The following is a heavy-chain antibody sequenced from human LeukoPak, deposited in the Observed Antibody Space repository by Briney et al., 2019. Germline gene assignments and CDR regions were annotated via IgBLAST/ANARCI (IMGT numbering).Heavy chain of an antibody. Sequence: PSETLSLTCSVSGDSVTSTYWSWIRQPPGKGLEWIGYIYYSGSTNYNPSLKSRVTISVDTSKNQFSLKLSSVTAADTAVYYCARWGYSSSYNWFDPWGQGTLVTVSS. CDR2: IYYSGST. D-gene: IGHD6-6*01. CDR1: GDSVTSTY. J-gene: IGHJ5*02. V-gene: IGHV4-59*02. CDR3: ARWGYSSSYNWFDP.